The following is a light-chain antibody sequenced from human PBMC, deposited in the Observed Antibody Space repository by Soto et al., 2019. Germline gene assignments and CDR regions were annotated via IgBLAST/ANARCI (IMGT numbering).Light chain of an antibody. V-gene: IGKV1-17*01. Sequence: DIQMTQSPSSLSASVGDRVTITCRASQSIGGFLNWYQQKLGKAHKLLIYAAYSLQSGVQSRFSGSGSGTEFTLTIRSLQPEDFATYYCIQHDTYPRTFGQGTKVDIK. CDR3: IQHDTYPRT. CDR2: AAY. J-gene: IGKJ1*01. CDR1: QSIGGF.